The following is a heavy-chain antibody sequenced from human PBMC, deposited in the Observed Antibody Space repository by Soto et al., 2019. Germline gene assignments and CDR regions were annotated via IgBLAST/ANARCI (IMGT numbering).Heavy chain of an antibody. V-gene: IGHV3-66*01. D-gene: IGHD6-13*01. Sequence: GGSLRLSCAASGFTVSSNYMSWVRQAPGKGLEWVSVIYSGGSTYYADSVKGRFTISRDNSKNTLYLQMNSLRAEDTAVYYCARAFEAAGPILYHAFDIWGQGKMVTGS. CDR3: ARAFEAAGPILYHAFDI. CDR2: IYSGGST. CDR1: GFTVSSNY. J-gene: IGHJ3*02.